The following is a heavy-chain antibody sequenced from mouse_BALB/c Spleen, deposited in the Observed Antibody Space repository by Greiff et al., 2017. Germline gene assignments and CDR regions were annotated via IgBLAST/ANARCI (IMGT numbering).Heavy chain of an antibody. CDR3: ARDLDYGYAMDY. V-gene: IGHV5-17*02. J-gene: IGHJ4*01. D-gene: IGHD1-1*01. CDR2: ISSGSSTI. Sequence: EVKLVESGGGLVQPGGSRKLSCAASGFTFSSFGMHWVRQAPEKGLEWVAYISSGSSTIYYADTVKGRFTISRDNPKNTLFLQMTSLRSEDTAMYYCARDLDYGYAMDYWGQGTSVTVSS. CDR1: GFTFSSFG.